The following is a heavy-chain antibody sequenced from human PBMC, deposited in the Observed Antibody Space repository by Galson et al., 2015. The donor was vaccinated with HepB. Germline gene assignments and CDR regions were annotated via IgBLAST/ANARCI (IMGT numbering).Heavy chain of an antibody. D-gene: IGHD3-22*01. J-gene: IGHJ3*02. CDR1: GYTFTKYG. CDR2: INVYNGHT. CDR3: ARLTREDYYDTNGYFWGDAFDI. V-gene: IGHV1-18*01. Sequence: SVKVSCKASGYTFTKYGVTWVRQAPGQGLEWMGWINVYNGHTYYEQNLQGRVTMTTDTSTSTAYMELRSLRSDDTAVYYCARLTREDYYDTNGYFWGDAFDIWGQGTMVSVSS.